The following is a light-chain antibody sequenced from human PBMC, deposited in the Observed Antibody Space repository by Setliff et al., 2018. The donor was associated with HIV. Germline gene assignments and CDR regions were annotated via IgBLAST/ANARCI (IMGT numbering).Light chain of an antibody. CDR2: DVT. CDR1: NTDVGGYNF. Sequence: QSVLTQPRSVSGSPGQSVTISCTGTNTDVGGYNFVSWYQQYPGKAPKVIIYDVTKRPSGVPDRFSGSKSGNTASLTISGLQAEDEADYYCSLYTSNSMYVFGIGTKVTVL. V-gene: IGLV2-11*01. J-gene: IGLJ1*01. CDR3: SLYTSNSMYV.